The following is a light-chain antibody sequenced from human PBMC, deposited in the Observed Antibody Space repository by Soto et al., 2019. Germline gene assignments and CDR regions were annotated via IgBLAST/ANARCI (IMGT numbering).Light chain of an antibody. CDR3: QQYNNWPPYT. J-gene: IGKJ2*01. CDR2: GAS. CDR1: QSVSNN. Sequence: EVVMTQSPATLSVSPGDRATLSCRASQSVSNNLAWYQQKPGQAPRLLIYGASTGATGLPARFSASGSGTEFNLTISSLQSEDFAVYYCQQYNNWPPYTFGQGTKLEIK. V-gene: IGKV3-15*01.